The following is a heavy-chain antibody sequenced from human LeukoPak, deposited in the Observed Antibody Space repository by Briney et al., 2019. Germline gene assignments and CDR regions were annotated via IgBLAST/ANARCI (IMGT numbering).Heavy chain of an antibody. D-gene: IGHD3-10*01. CDR3: ARAMTFSYGEGSYGLFSVPGTIDY. J-gene: IGHJ4*02. V-gene: IGHV4-34*12. Sequence: PSETLSFTCAVYGESFSGYYWTWIRQPPGKGLEWIGQIILTGGTSYNPSLKSRVTISVDTSKNQFSLRMSSVTAADTAVYFCARAMTFSYGEGSYGLFSVPGTIDYWGQGTLVTVSS. CDR1: GESFSGYY. CDR2: IILTGGT.